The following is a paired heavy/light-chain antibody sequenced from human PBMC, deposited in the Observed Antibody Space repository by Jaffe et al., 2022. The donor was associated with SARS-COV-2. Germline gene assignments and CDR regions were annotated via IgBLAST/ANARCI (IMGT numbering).Heavy chain of an antibody. CDR1: GASMTTNSYY. D-gene: IGHD6-19*01. CDR3: ARHGLSLTVASFDI. J-gene: IGHJ3*02. Sequence: QLQLQESGPGLVKPSETLSLTCTVSGASMTTNSYYWGWIRQPPGKGLEWVASVFYSGTTYYNPSLENESRITISVDTSKNQFSLKLNSVTAADTAVYYCARHGLSLTVASFDIWGQGIMVSVSS. V-gene: IGHV4-39*01. CDR2: VFYSGTT.
Light chain of an antibody. J-gene: IGLJ3*02. V-gene: IGLV2-8*01. CDR3: STYSGTNNWV. CDR1: RSDVGAYDY. Sequence: QSALTQPPSASGSPGQSVTISCTGSRSDVGAYDYVSWYQQHPGKAPKLVIYEVTKRPSGVPDHFSGSKSGNTASLTVSGLQAEDEADYYCSTYSGTNNWVFGGGTKLTVL. CDR2: EVT.